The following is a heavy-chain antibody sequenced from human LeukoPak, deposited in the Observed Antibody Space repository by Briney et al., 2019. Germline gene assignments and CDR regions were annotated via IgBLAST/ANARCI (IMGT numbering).Heavy chain of an antibody. Sequence: GGSLRLSCAASGFTFDDYAMHWVRQAPGKGLEWVSGISWNSGSIGYADSVKGRFTISRDNAKNSLYLQMNSLKTEDTAVYYCSRDVSTVPGSSAFDMWGQGTMVTVSS. J-gene: IGHJ3*02. CDR1: GFTFDDYA. V-gene: IGHV3-9*01. CDR3: SRDVSTVPGSSAFDM. D-gene: IGHD4-11*01. CDR2: ISWNSGSI.